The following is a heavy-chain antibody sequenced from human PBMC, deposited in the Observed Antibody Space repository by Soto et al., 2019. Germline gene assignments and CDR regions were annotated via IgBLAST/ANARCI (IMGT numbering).Heavy chain of an antibody. CDR3: ARDGALGENYYSYGMDV. Sequence: QVQLVQSGAEVKKPGASVKVSCKASGYTFTSYGISWVRQAPGQGLEWMGWISAYNGNTNYAQKLQGRDTMTTDTPASTADMELSSLRSDDTAVYYCARDGALGENYYSYGMDVSGQGTTVTVSS. CDR1: GYTFTSYG. J-gene: IGHJ6*02. V-gene: IGHV1-18*01. CDR2: ISAYNGNT. D-gene: IGHD3-16*01.